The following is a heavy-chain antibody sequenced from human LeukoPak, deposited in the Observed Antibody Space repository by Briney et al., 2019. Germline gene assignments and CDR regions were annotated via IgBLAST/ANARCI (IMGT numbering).Heavy chain of an antibody. CDR2: IYYSGST. CDR1: GGSISSYY. D-gene: IGHD3-10*01. V-gene: IGHV4-59*12. Sequence: SETLSLTCTVSGGSISSYYWSWILQPPGKGLEWMGYIYYSGSTSYNPSLKSRVSMSVDTSTKQFSLKLTSATAAATPVYYCARDVVHGSGTYSYDFWGPGTLVTVSS. J-gene: IGHJ4*02. CDR3: ARDVVHGSGTYSYDF.